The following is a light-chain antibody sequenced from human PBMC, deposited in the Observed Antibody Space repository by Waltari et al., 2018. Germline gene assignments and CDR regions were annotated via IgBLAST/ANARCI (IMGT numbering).Light chain of an antibody. CDR3: QQSYSTPMYT. J-gene: IGKJ2*01. V-gene: IGKV1-39*01. CDR2: AAS. Sequence: DIPMTQSPSSLSPSLGDRGTLTGRASQSISSYLNWYQQKPGKAPKLLIYAASSLQSGVPSRFSGSGSGTDFTLTISSLQPEDFATYYCQQSYSTPMYTFGQGTKLEIK. CDR1: QSISSY.